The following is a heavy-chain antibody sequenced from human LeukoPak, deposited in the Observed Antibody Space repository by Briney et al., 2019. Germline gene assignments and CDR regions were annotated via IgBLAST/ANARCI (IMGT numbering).Heavy chain of an antibody. CDR2: INPSGGST. J-gene: IGHJ4*02. Sequence: ASVKVSCKASGYTFTSYYMHWVRQAPGQGLEWMGIINPSGGSTSYAQKFQGTVTMTRDTSTSTVYMELSSLRSDDTAVYFCARDARFGELDYWGQGTLVTVSS. V-gene: IGHV1-46*01. CDR3: ARDARFGELDY. D-gene: IGHD3-10*01. CDR1: GYTFTSYY.